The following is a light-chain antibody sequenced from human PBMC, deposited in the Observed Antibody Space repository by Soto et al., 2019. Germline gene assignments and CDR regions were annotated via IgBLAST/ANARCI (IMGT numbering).Light chain of an antibody. J-gene: IGLJ3*02. CDR1: SSNIGAGYD. CDR2: GDV. Sequence: QSLLTQPPSVSGAPGQRVIISCTGSSSNIGAGYDVHWYQQTPGTAPKLLVYGDVNRPSGVPDRFSGAKFGTSASLAITGLQAEDEADYYCQSYDSSLSGVVFGGGTKLTVL. CDR3: QSYDSSLSGVV. V-gene: IGLV1-40*01.